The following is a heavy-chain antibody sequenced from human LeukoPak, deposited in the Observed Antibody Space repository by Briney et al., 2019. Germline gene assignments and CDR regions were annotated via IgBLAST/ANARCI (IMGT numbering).Heavy chain of an antibody. D-gene: IGHD6-19*01. CDR3: PRTIAVAGNYYYYYYGRDI. Sequence: GSVTASCKVSGYTFTSFGISWVRPAPGQVLEWMGWFRAFNGNTNYAQTLQGRVTLPTDTSTSTAYRGLGSLSSDATDVYSRPRTIAVAGNYYYYYYGRDIRGQGDTVTVSS. CDR2: FRAFNGNT. V-gene: IGHV1-18*01. J-gene: IGHJ6*01. CDR1: GYTFTSFG.